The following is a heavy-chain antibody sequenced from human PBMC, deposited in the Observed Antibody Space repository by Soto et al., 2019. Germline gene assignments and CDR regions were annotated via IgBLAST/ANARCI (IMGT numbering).Heavy chain of an antibody. CDR1: GASISSSNYY. Sequence: NLPETLSLTCTVSGASISSSNYYWGWIRQPPGKGLEWIGSIYYSGTTYYKSSLKRRVTISVDTSKNRFSLKLSSVTAADTAVYYCARHPGIAAASDYWGQGTLVTVSS. D-gene: IGHD6-13*01. J-gene: IGHJ4*02. CDR2: IYYSGTT. V-gene: IGHV4-39*01. CDR3: ARHPGIAAASDY.